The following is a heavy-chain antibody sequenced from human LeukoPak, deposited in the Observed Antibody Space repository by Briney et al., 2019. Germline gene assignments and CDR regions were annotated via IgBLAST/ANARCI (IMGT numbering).Heavy chain of an antibody. D-gene: IGHD6-19*01. CDR3: AKGQWGIAVAGPLDY. CDR1: GFTFDDYA. J-gene: IGHJ4*02. V-gene: IGHV3-9*01. CDR2: ISWNSGSI. Sequence: PGGSLRLSCAASGFTFDDYAMHWVRQAPGRGLEWVSGISWNSGSIGYADSVKGRFTISRDNAKNSLYLQMNSLRAEDTALYYCAKGQWGIAVAGPLDYWGQGTLVTVSS.